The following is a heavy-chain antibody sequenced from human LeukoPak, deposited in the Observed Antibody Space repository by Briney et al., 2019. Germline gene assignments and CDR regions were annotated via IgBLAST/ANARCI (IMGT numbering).Heavy chain of an antibody. Sequence: GGSLGLSCAASGFTFSSYAMSWVRQAPGKGLEWVSAFSNSGETHYADSVKGRFTISRDNSKNTLYLQMNSLRAEDTAVYYCARPTSGNKGGYNWRFDYWGQGTLVTVSS. CDR3: ARPTSGNKGGYNWRFDY. CDR1: GFTFSSYA. V-gene: IGHV3-23*01. CDR2: FSNSGET. J-gene: IGHJ4*02. D-gene: IGHD5-24*01.